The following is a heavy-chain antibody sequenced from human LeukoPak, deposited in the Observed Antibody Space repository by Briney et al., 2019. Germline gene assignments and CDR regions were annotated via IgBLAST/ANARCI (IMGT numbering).Heavy chain of an antibody. D-gene: IGHD5-24*01. CDR3: ARGGDGYNFGY. CDR1: GFTFSSYS. CDR2: ISSSSSYI. J-gene: IGHJ4*02. V-gene: IGHV3-21*01. Sequence: GGSLRLSCAASGFTFSSYSMNWVRQAPGKGLEWVSSISSSSSYIYYADSVKGRFTISRDNAKNSLYLQMNSLRAEDTAVHYCARGGDGYNFGYWGQGTLVTVSS.